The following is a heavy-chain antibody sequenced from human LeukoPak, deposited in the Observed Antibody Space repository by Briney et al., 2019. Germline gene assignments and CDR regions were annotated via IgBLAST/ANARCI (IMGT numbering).Heavy chain of an antibody. V-gene: IGHV3-30*18. Sequence: GGSLRLSCAASGFTFSSYGMHWVRQAPGKGLEWVAVISYDGSNKYYADSVKGRFTISRDNSKNTLYLQMNSLRAEDTAVYYCAKDVSGLYGDPNIHYYYYYMDVWGKGTTVTVSS. CDR3: AKDVSGLYGDPNIHYYYYYMDV. CDR1: GFTFSSYG. J-gene: IGHJ6*03. D-gene: IGHD4-17*01. CDR2: ISYDGSNK.